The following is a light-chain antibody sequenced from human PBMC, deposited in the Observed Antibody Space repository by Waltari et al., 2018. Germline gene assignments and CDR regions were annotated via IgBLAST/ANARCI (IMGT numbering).Light chain of an antibody. CDR2: VAS. V-gene: IGKV1-39*01. J-gene: IGKJ2*01. CDR1: QSISNY. CDR3: QQSSTTPF. Sequence: DIQMTQSPSSLPASVEVSITINCRASQSISNYLNWYQQKPGKAPKLLIYVASRLQSGVPSRFSGSGSGTDFTLTISNLQPEDFATYYCQQSSTTPFFGQGTKLESK.